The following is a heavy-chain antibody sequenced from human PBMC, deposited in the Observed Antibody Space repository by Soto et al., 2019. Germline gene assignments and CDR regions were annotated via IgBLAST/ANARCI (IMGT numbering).Heavy chain of an antibody. CDR1: GYTFTSYG. CDR2: ISAYNGNT. D-gene: IGHD6-13*01. J-gene: IGHJ6*02. CDR3: ARGTVGYSSIWYDSFLYYYGMDV. Sequence: QVQLVQSGAAVKKPGASVKVSCKASGYTFTSYGIIWVRQAPGHGLEWMGWISAYNGNTNYAQKLQGRVTMTTDTSTSTGYMELRSMRSDDRAVYYCARGTVGYSSIWYDSFLYYYGMDVWFQGTTVTVS. V-gene: IGHV1-18*01.